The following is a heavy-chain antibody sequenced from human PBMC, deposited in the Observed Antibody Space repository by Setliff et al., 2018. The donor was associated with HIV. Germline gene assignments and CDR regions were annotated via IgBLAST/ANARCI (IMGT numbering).Heavy chain of an antibody. Sequence: PSETLSLTCTVSGDSINTDGLYWTWVRQHPATGLEWIGYIHYNGTTYYNPSLESRVSISVDLSKNQFSLKLNSVTVADTAVYYCARAKGGTKHGSFWDSWGQGILVTVSS. CDR3: ARAKGGTKHGSFWDS. CDR2: IHYNGTT. D-gene: IGHD3-3*01. V-gene: IGHV4-31*03. J-gene: IGHJ5*01. CDR1: GDSINTDGLY.